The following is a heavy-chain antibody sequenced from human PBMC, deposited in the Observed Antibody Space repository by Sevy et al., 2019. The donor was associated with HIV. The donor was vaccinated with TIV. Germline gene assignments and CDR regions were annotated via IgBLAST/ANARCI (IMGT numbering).Heavy chain of an antibody. V-gene: IGHV3-23*01. CDR2: ISGSGGST. J-gene: IGHJ6*02. Sequence: GGSLRLSCAASGFTFSSYAMSWVRQAPGKGLEWVSAISGSGGSTYYADSVKGRFTISRDNSKNTLYLQMNSLRAEDTAVYCCAREWFGELLYLEYYYYYGMDVWGQGTTVTVSS. CDR1: GFTFSSYA. D-gene: IGHD3-10*01. CDR3: AREWFGELLYLEYYYYYGMDV.